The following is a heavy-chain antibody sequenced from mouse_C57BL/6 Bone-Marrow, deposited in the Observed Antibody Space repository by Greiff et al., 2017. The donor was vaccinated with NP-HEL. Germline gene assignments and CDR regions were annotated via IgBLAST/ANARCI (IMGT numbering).Heavy chain of an antibody. CDR3: ASQIYYYGSSYGWYFDV. CDR2: IWSGGST. V-gene: IGHV2-2*01. CDR1: GFSLTSYG. Sequence: VQGVESGPGLVQPSQSLSITCTVSGFSLTSYGVHWVRQSPGKGLEWLGVIWSGGSTDYNAAFISRLSISKDNSKSQVFFKMNSLQADDTAIYYCASQIYYYGSSYGWYFDVWGTGTTVTVSS. J-gene: IGHJ1*03. D-gene: IGHD1-1*01.